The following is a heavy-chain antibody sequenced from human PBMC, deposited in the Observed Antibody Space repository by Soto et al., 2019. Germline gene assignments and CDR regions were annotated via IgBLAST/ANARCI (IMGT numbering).Heavy chain of an antibody. J-gene: IGHJ3*02. CDR1: GGSISSGDYY. CDR3: ARGLRYFDWLPRGVAFDI. D-gene: IGHD3-9*01. Sequence: SETLSLTCTVSGGSISSGDYYWSWIRQPPGKGLEWIGEINHSGSTNYNPSLKSRVTISVDTSKNQFSLKLSSVTAADTAVYYCARGLRYFDWLPRGVAFDIWGQGTMVTVSS. CDR2: INHSGST. V-gene: IGHV4-30-4*01.